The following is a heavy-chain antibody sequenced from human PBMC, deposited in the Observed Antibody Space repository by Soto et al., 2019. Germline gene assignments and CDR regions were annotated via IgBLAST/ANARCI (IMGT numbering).Heavy chain of an antibody. CDR2: IKPDGSEQ. CDR3: ARGNWNYYYGFDV. J-gene: IGHJ6*02. Sequence: GGSLRLSCAASEFTFDKYYMTWVRQAPGKGPEWVANIKPDGSEQYYVDSVKGRFTISRDNANKSLYLQMNSLRAEDTAVYFCARGNWNYYYGFDVWGQGTTVTVSS. V-gene: IGHV3-7*01. CDR1: EFTFDKYY. D-gene: IGHD1-20*01.